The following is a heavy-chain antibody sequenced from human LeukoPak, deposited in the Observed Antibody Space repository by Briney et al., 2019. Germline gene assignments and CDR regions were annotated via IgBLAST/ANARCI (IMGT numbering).Heavy chain of an antibody. D-gene: IGHD3/OR15-3a*01. CDR2: IKSDGSST. Sequence: GGSLRLSCAASGFTFRNYWMHWVRQAPGKGLVWVSRIKSDGSSTSYADSVKGRITISRDNAKNTLYLQMNSLRAEDTAVYYCARDRDELDRFDYWGQGTLVTVSS. CDR3: ARDRDELDRFDY. V-gene: IGHV3-74*01. CDR1: GFTFRNYW. J-gene: IGHJ4*02.